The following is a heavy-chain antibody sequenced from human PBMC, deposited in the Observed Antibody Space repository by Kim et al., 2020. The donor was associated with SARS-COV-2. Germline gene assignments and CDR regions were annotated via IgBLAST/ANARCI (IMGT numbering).Heavy chain of an antibody. Sequence: SETLSLTCAVYGGSFSGYYWSWIRQPPGKGLEWIGEINHSGSTNYNPSLKSRVTISVDTSKNQFSLKLSSVTAADTAVYYCARLRVRVFDYWGQGTLVTV. D-gene: IGHD3-10*01. CDR1: GGSFSGYY. CDR2: INHSGST. V-gene: IGHV4-34*01. CDR3: ARLRVRVFDY. J-gene: IGHJ4*02.